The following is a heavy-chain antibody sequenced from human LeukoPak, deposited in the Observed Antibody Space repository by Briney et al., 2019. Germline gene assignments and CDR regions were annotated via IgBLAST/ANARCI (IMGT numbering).Heavy chain of an antibody. D-gene: IGHD3-22*01. V-gene: IGHV3-30*02. CDR1: GFTFSSYG. J-gene: IGHJ4*02. CDR3: AKDHDRGRGPFDY. CDR2: IRYDGSNK. Sequence: GGSLRLSCAASGFTFSSYGMHWVRQAPGKGLEWVAFIRYDGSNKYYADSVKGRFTISRDNSKNTLYLQMNSLRAEDTAVYYCAKDHDRGRGPFDYGAQETLAPFPS.